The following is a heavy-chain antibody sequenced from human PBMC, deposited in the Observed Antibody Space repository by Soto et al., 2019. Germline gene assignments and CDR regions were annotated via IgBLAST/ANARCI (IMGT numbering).Heavy chain of an antibody. Sequence: EVQLLESGGGLVLPGGSLRLSCAASGFTFSSYAMSWARQAPGKGLEWVSSISNSGGSTYHADSVKGRFTISRDDSEKTLYLQMNSLRVEDAAIYFCAQGKISTTGLNYWGQGTLVTVSS. V-gene: IGHV3-23*01. D-gene: IGHD1-1*01. CDR1: GFTFSSYA. CDR3: AQGKISTTGLNY. J-gene: IGHJ4*02. CDR2: ISNSGGST.